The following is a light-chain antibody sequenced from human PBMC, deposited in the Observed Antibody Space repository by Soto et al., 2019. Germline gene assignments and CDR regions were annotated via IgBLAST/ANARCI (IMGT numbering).Light chain of an antibody. J-gene: IGLJ1*01. CDR2: EVS. CDR1: TSDVGSYSL. V-gene: IGLV2-23*02. CDR3: CSYAGSGTPYV. Sequence: QSALTQPASVSGSPGQSITISCTGTTSDVGSYSLVSWYQQHPGKVPKLLIYEVSKRPSGVSNRLSGSKSANTASLTISGLQAEDEADYYCCSYAGSGTPYVFGTGTKVTVL.